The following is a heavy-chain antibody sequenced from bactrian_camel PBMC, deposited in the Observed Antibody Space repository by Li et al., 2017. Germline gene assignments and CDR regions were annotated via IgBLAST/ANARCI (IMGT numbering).Heavy chain of an antibody. D-gene: IGHD2*01. CDR2: LHTSEGRA. J-gene: IGHJ6*01. Sequence: VQLVESGGGSVQDGGSLTLSCGYSSSSYCMAWFRQAPGKEREGVALLHTSEGRATYVDAVRGRFTISQDYIKRTLNLQMNSLKPEDTTLYYCAARGPYCYTKLSVADFTYWGQGTQGTV. CDR3: AARGPYCYTKLSVADFTY. CDR1: YSSSSYC. V-gene: IGHV3S68*01.